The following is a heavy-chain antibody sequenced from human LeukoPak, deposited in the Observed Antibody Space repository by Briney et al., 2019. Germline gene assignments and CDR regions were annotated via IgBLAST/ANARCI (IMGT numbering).Heavy chain of an antibody. V-gene: IGHV1-2*02. J-gene: IGHJ4*02. Sequence: ASVKVSCKASGYTFTGYYMHWVRQAPGQGLEWMGWINPNSGGTNYAQKLQGRVTMTRDTSISTAYMEVSRLRSDDTAVYYCAGHHYYDSSGFDYWGQGVTVTVSS. D-gene: IGHD3-22*01. CDR2: INPNSGGT. CDR3: AGHHYYDSSGFDY. CDR1: GYTFTGYY.